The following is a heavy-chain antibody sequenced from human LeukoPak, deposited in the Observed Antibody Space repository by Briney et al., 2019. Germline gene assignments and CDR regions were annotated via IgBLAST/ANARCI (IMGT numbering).Heavy chain of an antibody. D-gene: IGHD3-3*01. V-gene: IGHV7-4-1*02. CDR3: ARTYYDFWSGYHKFDY. J-gene: IGHJ4*02. Sequence: GASVKVSCKASGYTFTSYAMNWVRQAPGQGLEWMGWINTNTGNPTYAQGFTGRFVFSLDTSVSTAYLQISSLKAEDTAVYYCARTYYDFWSGYHKFDYWGQGTLVTVSS. CDR1: GYTFTSYA. CDR2: INTNTGNP.